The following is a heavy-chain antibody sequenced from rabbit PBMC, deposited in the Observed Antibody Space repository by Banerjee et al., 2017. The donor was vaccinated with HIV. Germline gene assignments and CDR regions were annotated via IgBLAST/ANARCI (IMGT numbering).Heavy chain of an antibody. Sequence: QEQLVESGGGLVKPEGSLTLTCKASGFSFSDRDVMCWVRQAPGKGLQWIACINTSTGNAVYASWASGRFTISKTSSTTVTLQMTSLTAADTATYFCARDLVGAIGWNFYLWGPGTLVTVS. CDR2: INTSTGNA. D-gene: IGHD5-1*01. CDR3: ARDLVGAIGWNFYL. CDR1: GFSFSDRDV. V-gene: IGHV1S45*01. J-gene: IGHJ4*01.